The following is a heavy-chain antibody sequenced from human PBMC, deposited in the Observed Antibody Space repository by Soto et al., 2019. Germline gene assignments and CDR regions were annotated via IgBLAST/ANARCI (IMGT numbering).Heavy chain of an antibody. J-gene: IGHJ3*02. CDR3: ARSSIAARNDAFDI. CDR1: GYTFTSYG. Sequence: ASVKVSCKASGYTFTSYGISWVRQAPGQGLEWMGWISAYNGNTNYAQKLQGRVTMTTDTSTSTAYMELSSLRSEDTAVYYCARSSIAARNDAFDIWGQGTMVTVSS. CDR2: ISAYNGNT. V-gene: IGHV1-18*01. D-gene: IGHD6-6*01.